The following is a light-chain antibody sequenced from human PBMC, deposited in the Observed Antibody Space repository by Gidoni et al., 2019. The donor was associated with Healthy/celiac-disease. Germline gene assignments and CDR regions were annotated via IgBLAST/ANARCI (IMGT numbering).Light chain of an antibody. CDR2: AAS. CDR1: QGIGSY. Sequence: DIQLTQSPSFLSASVGDRVTITCRASQGIGSYLAWYQQKPGKAPKLLIYAASTLQDGVSSRFSGSGSGTEFTLTISSLQPEDFATYSCQQLSGSPLTFGPGTKVVFK. CDR3: QQLSGSPLT. V-gene: IGKV1-9*01. J-gene: IGKJ3*01.